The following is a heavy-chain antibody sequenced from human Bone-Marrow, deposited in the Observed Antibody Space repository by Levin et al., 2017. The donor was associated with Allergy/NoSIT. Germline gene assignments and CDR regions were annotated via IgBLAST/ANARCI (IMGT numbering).Heavy chain of an antibody. Sequence: GGSLRLSCAASGFTFSSYAMHWVRQAPGKGLEWVAVISYDGSNKYYADSVKGRFTISRDNSKNTLYLQMNSLRAEDTAVYYCARACPSEASFWSGYYTGATSYYYYYGMDVWGQGTTVTVSS. D-gene: IGHD3-3*01. CDR3: ARACPSEASFWSGYYTGATSYYYYYGMDV. CDR2: ISYDGSNK. V-gene: IGHV3-30*04. J-gene: IGHJ6*02. CDR1: GFTFSSYA.